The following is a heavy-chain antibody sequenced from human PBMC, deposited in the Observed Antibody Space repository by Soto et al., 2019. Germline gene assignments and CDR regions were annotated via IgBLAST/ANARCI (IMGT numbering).Heavy chain of an antibody. CDR1: GFSFTSYW. D-gene: IGHD6-25*01. Sequence: PGESLKISCKASGFSFTSYWIGWVRQKPGKGLEWMGIIYPGDSNTRYSPSFQGQVTISADKSISSDYLQWSSLKASDTAMYYCVRPRGPYYYYYGLDVWGQGTTVTVSS. V-gene: IGHV5-51*01. CDR2: IYPGDSNT. J-gene: IGHJ6*01. CDR3: VRPRGPYYYYYGLDV.